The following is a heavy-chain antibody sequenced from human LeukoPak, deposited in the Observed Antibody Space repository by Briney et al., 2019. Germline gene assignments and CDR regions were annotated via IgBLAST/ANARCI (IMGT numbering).Heavy chain of an antibody. Sequence: GGSLRLSCVASGFAFGSYDMHWVRQATGKRLEWVSAIGTASDAYYPGTVRGRFTVSRDNAKNSLYLQMNSLRAGDTAVYYCARGYVYSYDYWGQGIMVTVSS. CDR2: IGTASDA. CDR3: ARGYVYSYDY. D-gene: IGHD3-16*01. V-gene: IGHV3-13*01. J-gene: IGHJ4*02. CDR1: GFAFGSYD.